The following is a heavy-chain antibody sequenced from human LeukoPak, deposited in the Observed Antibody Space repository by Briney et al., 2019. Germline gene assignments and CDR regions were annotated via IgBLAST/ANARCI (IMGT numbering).Heavy chain of an antibody. CDR2: IYPGDSDT. D-gene: IGHD3-3*01. V-gene: IGHV5-51*01. CDR3: ARLTGNEFWSGYYTPNYIDN. CDR1: GYSFTSYW. Sequence: GESLKISCKGSGYSFTSYWIGWVRQMPGKGLEWMGIIYPGDSDTRYSPSRQGQVTTSADKSISTAYLQWSSLKASDTAMYYCARLTGNEFWSGYYTPNYIDNWGQGTLVTVSS. J-gene: IGHJ4*02.